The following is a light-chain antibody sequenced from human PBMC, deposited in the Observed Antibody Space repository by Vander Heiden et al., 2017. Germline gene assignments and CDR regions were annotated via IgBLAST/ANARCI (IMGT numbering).Light chain of an antibody. Sequence: EIVLTQSSGTLSLAPGERTTLSCRASQRFHGNYVAWYQQKRGQTPRLLIFDASTRATGVADRFSGSGSGTDFTLTINRLEPEDFAVYYCHQYGLSPFTFGQGTNLEIK. V-gene: IGKV3-20*01. J-gene: IGKJ2*01. CDR1: QRFHGNY. CDR3: HQYGLSPFT. CDR2: DAS.